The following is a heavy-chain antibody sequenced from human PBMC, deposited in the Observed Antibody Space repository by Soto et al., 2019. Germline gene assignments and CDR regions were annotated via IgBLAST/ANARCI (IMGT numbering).Heavy chain of an antibody. D-gene: IGHD1-26*01. J-gene: IGHJ5*02. CDR2: INPNSGGT. V-gene: IGHV1-2*02. CDR3: ARGGIVRSHWFDP. CDR1: GYTFTGYY. Sequence: GASVKVSCKAPGYTFTGYYMHWVRQAPGQGLEWMGWINPNSGGTNYAQKFQGRVTMTRDTSISTAYMELSRLRSDDTAGHYCARGGIVRSHWFDPWGQGTLVTVSS.